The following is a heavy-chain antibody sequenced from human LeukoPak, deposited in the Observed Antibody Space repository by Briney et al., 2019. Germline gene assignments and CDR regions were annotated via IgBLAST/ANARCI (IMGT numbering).Heavy chain of an antibody. CDR2: IKEDGSEK. CDR3: ARGRNLAV. J-gene: IGHJ6*02. Sequence: GGSLRLSCAASGFTFSSYWMSWVRQAPGKGLEWVANIKEDGSEKYYADSVKGRFTISRDNAKKSLFLQMNSLRVEDTAVYYCARGRNLAVWGQGTRSPSL. V-gene: IGHV3-7*01. CDR1: GFTFSSYW.